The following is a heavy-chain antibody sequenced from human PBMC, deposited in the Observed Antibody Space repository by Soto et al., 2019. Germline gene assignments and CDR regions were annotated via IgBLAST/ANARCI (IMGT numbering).Heavy chain of an antibody. CDR2: INHSGST. D-gene: IGHD1-1*01. J-gene: IGHJ6*02. CDR3: ASRKLAAGLDYYYYGMDV. CDR1: GGSFSGYY. Sequence: SETLSLTCAVYGGSFSGYYWSWIRQPPGKGLEWIGEINHSGSTNYNPSLKRRVTISVDTSKNQFSLKLSSVTAADTAVYYCASRKLAAGLDYYYYGMDVWGQGTTVTVSS. V-gene: IGHV4-34*01.